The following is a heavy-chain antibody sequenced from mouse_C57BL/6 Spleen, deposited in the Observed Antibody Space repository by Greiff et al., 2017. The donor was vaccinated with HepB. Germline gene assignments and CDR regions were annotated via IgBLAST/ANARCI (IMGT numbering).Heavy chain of an antibody. CDR1: GFTFSSYA. D-gene: IGHD2-3*01. Sequence: EVQRVESGGGLVKPGGSLKLSCAASGFTFSSYAMSWVRQTPEKRLEWVATISDGGSYTYYPDNVKGRFTISRDNAKNNLYLQMSHLKSEDTAMYYCAREDDGLPGYYAMDYWGQGTSVTVSS. CDR3: AREDDGLPGYYAMDY. CDR2: ISDGGSYT. J-gene: IGHJ4*01. V-gene: IGHV5-4*01.